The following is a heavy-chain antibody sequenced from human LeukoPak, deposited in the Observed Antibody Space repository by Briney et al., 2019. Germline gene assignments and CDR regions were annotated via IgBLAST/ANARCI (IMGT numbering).Heavy chain of an antibody. CDR2: IHYTGTT. V-gene: IGHV4-59*04. D-gene: IGHD6-13*01. Sequence: SETLSLTCSVSGGSISGYHWSWVRQPPGKGLEWIGYIHYTGTTFDNPSLKSRVTLSVDTSKNQFSLRLTSVTAADTAFYYCAREEYSSDWYGHDSWGQGTLVTVSS. CDR3: AREEYSSDWYGHDS. J-gene: IGHJ4*02. CDR1: GGSISGYH.